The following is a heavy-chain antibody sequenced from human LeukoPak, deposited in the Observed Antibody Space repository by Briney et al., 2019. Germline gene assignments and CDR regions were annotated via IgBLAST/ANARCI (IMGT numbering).Heavy chain of an antibody. CDR2: ISDNGERT. CDR3: AKERGVSKPFDY. J-gene: IGHJ4*02. CDR1: GFTFSTYG. V-gene: IGHV3-23*01. D-gene: IGHD2-8*02. Sequence: GGSLRLSCAVAGFTFSTYGRNWVRQAPGKGREGGSAISDNGERTYYADSVKGRFTISRDNSKSTLYLQMNSLRAEDTAVYYCAKERGVSKPFDYWGQGTLVTVSS.